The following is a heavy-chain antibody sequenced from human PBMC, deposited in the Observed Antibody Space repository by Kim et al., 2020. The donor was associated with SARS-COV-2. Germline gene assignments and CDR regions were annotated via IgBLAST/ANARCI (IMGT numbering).Heavy chain of an antibody. D-gene: IGHD6-13*01. CDR3: AKDIAAHAGGYAFDI. J-gene: IGHJ3*02. V-gene: IGHV3-9*01. Sequence: DSVKGPFTSSRDNAKNSLYLQMNSLRAEDTALYYCAKDIAAHAGGYAFDIWGQGTMVTVSS.